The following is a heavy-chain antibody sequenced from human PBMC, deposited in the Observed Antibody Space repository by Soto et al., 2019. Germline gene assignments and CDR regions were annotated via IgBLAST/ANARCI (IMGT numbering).Heavy chain of an antibody. CDR3: ARDAREMPQYYYDSSGYYYNWFDP. CDR2: IIPIFGTA. J-gene: IGHJ5*02. CDR1: GGTFSSYA. D-gene: IGHD3-22*01. V-gene: IGHV1-69*01. Sequence: QVQLVQSGAEVKKPGSSVKVSCKASGGTFSSYAISWVRQAPGQGLEWMGGIIPIFGTANYAQKFQGRVTITADESTSTAYMELSRLRSEDTAVYYCARDAREMPQYYYDSSGYYYNWFDPWGQGTLVTVSS.